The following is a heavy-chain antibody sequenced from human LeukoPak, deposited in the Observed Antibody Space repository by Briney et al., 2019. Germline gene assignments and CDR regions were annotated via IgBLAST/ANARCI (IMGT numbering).Heavy chain of an antibody. Sequence: SETLSLTRTVSGGSISSYYWSWIRQPPGKGLEWIGYIYYSGSTNYNPSLKSRVTISVDTSKNQFSLKLSSVTAADTAVYYCARGEPQLPTRNYYGMDVWGQGTTVTVSS. V-gene: IGHV4-59*01. CDR3: ARGEPQLPTRNYYGMDV. D-gene: IGHD6-13*01. J-gene: IGHJ6*02. CDR2: IYYSGST. CDR1: GGSISSYY.